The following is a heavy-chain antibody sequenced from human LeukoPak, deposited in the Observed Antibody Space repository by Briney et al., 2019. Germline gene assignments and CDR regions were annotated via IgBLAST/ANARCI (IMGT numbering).Heavy chain of an antibody. CDR1: GGSINSDDYY. J-gene: IGHJ3*01. V-gene: IGHV4-30-4*01. Sequence: SETQSLTCTVSGGSINSDDYYWSWIRQPPGKGLEWMGYIYNRGSTYYNPSLKSRVTISLDTSRNQFSLRLSSVTAADTAMYYCARDCSGGSCYGALDAWGQGTMVTVSS. CDR2: IYNRGST. D-gene: IGHD2-15*01. CDR3: ARDCSGGSCYGALDA.